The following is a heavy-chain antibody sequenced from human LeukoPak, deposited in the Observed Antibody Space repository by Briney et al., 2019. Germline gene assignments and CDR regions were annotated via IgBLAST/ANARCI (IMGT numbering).Heavy chain of an antibody. J-gene: IGHJ5*01. CDR2: ISGDGKTT. CDR1: GFNVDDYA. Sequence: GGSLRLSCVASGFNVDDYALHWVGQAPGKGLEWISLISGDGKTTHYANSVKGRFTISRDNSENSLYLRMSSLRSEDTALYYCAKGVRSGTYYNCFDSWGQGTRVTVSS. V-gene: IGHV3-43*02. D-gene: IGHD1-26*01. CDR3: AKGVRSGTYYNCFDS.